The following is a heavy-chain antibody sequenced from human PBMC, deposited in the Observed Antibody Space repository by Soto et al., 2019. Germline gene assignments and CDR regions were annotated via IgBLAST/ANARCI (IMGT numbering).Heavy chain of an antibody. CDR3: ARLYSSGWPRSYSDY. Sequence: QVQLVQSGTDVKKPGASVKVSCKASGYTFTRFGISWVRQAPGQGLEWMGWISTFNGATNYAQKFKDRITMTTDTPTSTAYMELRSLISDDTAVSYCARLYSSGWPRSYSDYWGPGTLVTVSS. D-gene: IGHD6-19*01. V-gene: IGHV1-18*01. J-gene: IGHJ4*02. CDR2: ISTFNGAT. CDR1: GYTFTRFG.